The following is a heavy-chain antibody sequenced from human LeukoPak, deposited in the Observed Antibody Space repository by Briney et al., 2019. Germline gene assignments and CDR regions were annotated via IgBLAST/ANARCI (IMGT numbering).Heavy chain of an antibody. V-gene: IGHV4-59*01. CDR2: IYYSGST. CDR1: GGSISSYY. D-gene: IGHD6-19*01. J-gene: IGHJ6*02. Sequence: PSETLSLTCTVSGGSISSYYWSWIRQPPGKGLEWIGYIYYSGSTNYNPSLKSRVTISVDTSKNQFSLKLSSVTAADTAVYYCARASSGWNYGMDVWGQGTTVTVSS. CDR3: ARASSGWNYGMDV.